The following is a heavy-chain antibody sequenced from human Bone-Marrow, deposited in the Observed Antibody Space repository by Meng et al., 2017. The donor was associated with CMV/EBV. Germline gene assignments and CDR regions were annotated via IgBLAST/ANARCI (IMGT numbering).Heavy chain of an antibody. CDR3: ARETAVAVADP. Sequence: GGSLRLSCAASGFTFSSFAMNWVRQAPGKGLEWVSVVSGSGGATFYRDSVEGRLTISRDNAKNSLYLQMNSLRAEDTAVYYCARETAVAVADPWGQGTLVTVSS. V-gene: IGHV3-23*01. D-gene: IGHD6-19*01. J-gene: IGHJ5*02. CDR1: GFTFSSFA. CDR2: VSGSGGAT.